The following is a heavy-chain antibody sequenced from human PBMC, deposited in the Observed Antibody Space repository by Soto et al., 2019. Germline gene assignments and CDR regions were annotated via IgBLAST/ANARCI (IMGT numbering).Heavy chain of an antibody. D-gene: IGHD3-10*01. CDR1: GFTFSSYH. J-gene: IGHJ4*02. Sequence: GGSLSLSCAASGFTFSSYHMNWVRQAPGKGLEWASSITSSGVYYRDSVKGRFTISGDNAKNSLYLQMNSLRAEDTAVYYCARDPSGSGPDFDYWGQGILVTVSS. V-gene: IGHV3-21*01. CDR2: ITSSGV. CDR3: ARDPSGSGPDFDY.